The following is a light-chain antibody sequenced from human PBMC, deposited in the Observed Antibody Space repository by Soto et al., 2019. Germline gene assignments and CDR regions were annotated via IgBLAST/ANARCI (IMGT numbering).Light chain of an antibody. J-gene: IGKJ1*01. V-gene: IGKV3-15*01. Sequence: EILMTQSPATLSVSPGKRATLSCRASQSVDSNLAWYQQKPGQAPRLLIYGASTRATGISARFSGSGSGTEFTLTISSLQSEDFGVYYCQQYNNWWTFGQGTKVEI. CDR1: QSVDSN. CDR3: QQYNNWWT. CDR2: GAS.